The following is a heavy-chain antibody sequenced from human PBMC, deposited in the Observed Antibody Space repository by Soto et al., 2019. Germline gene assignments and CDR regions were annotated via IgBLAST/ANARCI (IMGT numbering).Heavy chain of an antibody. Sequence: SLRLSCVGCGFTFSNYCMHWVRQPPGKGLEWVALISDDGDKRYYADSVRGRLIISRDNSKDTLYLQMNSLGPDDTAVYFCAKARVRIVGANSFDYWGQGTPVTASS. CDR3: AKARVRIVGANSFDY. CDR2: ISDDGDKR. CDR1: GFTFSNYC. D-gene: IGHD1-26*01. J-gene: IGHJ4*02. V-gene: IGHV3-30*18.